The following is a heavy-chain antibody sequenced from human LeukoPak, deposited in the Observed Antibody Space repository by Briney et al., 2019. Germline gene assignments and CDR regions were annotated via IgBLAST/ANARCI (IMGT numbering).Heavy chain of an antibody. CDR1: GGSFSGYY. V-gene: IGHV4-34*12. J-gene: IGHJ4*02. D-gene: IGHD2-15*01. Sequence: SETLSLTCGVYGGSFSGYYWSWIRQPPGKGLEWIGEIVHSGSTNYNPSLKCRVTISVDTSKNQFSLKLSSVTAADTAVYYCARLWSTSCKGGSCPHQPNYWGQGTRVTVPS. CDR3: ARLWSTSCKGGSCPHQPNY. CDR2: IVHSGST.